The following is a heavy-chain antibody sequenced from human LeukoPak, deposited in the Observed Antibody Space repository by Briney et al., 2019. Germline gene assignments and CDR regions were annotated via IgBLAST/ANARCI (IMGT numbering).Heavy chain of an antibody. CDR2: INPNSGGT. CDR1: GYAFTGYY. V-gene: IGHV1-2*02. CDR3: AKPYYYDSSGYYYYYYYGMDG. Sequence: ASVKVSCKASGYAFTGYYMHWVRQAPGQGLEWMGWINPNSGGTNYAQKFQGRVTMTRDTSISTAYMELSRLRSDDTAVYYWAKPYYYDSSGYYYYYYYGMDGWGEGTTVTVSS. D-gene: IGHD3-22*01. J-gene: IGHJ6*01.